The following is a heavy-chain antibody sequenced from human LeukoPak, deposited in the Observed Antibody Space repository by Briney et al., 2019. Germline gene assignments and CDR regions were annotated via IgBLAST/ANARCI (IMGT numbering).Heavy chain of an antibody. CDR3: AKRPYSSSLYFDY. V-gene: IGHV3-23*01. J-gene: IGHJ4*02. Sequence: PGGSLRLSCAASGFTFSSYAMSWVRQAPGKGLEWVSAISGSGGSTYYADSVKGRFIISRDNSKNTLYLKMNSLRAEDTAVYYCAKRPYSSSLYFDYWGQGTLVTVSS. CDR1: GFTFSSYA. CDR2: ISGSGGST. D-gene: IGHD6-6*01.